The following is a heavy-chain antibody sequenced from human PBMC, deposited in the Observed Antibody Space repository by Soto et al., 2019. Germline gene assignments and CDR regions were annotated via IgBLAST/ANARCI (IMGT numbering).Heavy chain of an antibody. J-gene: IGHJ4*02. CDR2: IKSRADDGTT. V-gene: IGHV3-15*01. CDR3: ATEGIAGAPPFDY. D-gene: IGHD6-13*01. CDR1: GFTFTNAW. Sequence: EVQLVESGGGLVKPGGSLRLSCAASGFTFTNAWMSWVRQAPGKGLEWVGHIKSRADDGTTDYAAPLKGRLTISRDDSKNMLSRQMNTWKTEDTAVYSCATEGIAGAPPFDYWGQGTLVTVSS.